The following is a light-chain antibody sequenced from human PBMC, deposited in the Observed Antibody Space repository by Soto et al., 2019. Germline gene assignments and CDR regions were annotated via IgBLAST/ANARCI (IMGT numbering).Light chain of an antibody. Sequence: DIQMTQSPSTLSASVGDRVTITCRASQRLSGWLAWYQQKPGKAPKLLIYKTSSLESGVPSRFSGSGSGTEFTLTIRSLQPDDFASYYCLHYNSLYTFGQGTKLEIK. V-gene: IGKV1-5*03. CDR2: KTS. CDR3: LHYNSLYT. CDR1: QRLSGW. J-gene: IGKJ2*01.